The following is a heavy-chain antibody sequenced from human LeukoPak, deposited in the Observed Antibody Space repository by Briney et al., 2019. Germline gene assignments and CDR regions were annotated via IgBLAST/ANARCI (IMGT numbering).Heavy chain of an antibody. D-gene: IGHD3-3*01. CDR1: GGSFSGYY. Sequence: SETLSLTCAVYGGSFSGYYWSWIRQPPGKGLEWIGEINHSGSTNYNPSLKSRVTISVDTSKNQFSLKLSSVTAADTAVYYCARGSNDFWNPEIDYWGQGTLVTVSS. CDR2: INHSGST. J-gene: IGHJ4*02. CDR3: ARGSNDFWNPEIDY. V-gene: IGHV4-34*01.